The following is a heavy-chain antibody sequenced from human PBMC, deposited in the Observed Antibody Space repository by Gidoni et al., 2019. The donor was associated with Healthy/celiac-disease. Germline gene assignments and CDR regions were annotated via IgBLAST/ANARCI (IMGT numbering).Heavy chain of an antibody. D-gene: IGHD3-3*01. CDR3: ARDPRRGDFWSGYSDAFDI. Sequence: QVQLVQSGAEVKKPGASVKVSCRASGDTFTSYGISWVRQAPGQGLEWMGWISAYNGNTNYAQKLQGRVTMTTDTSTSTAYMELRSLRSDDTAVYYCARDPRRGDFWSGYSDAFDIWGQGTMVTVSS. V-gene: IGHV1-18*01. CDR1: GDTFTSYG. CDR2: ISAYNGNT. J-gene: IGHJ3*02.